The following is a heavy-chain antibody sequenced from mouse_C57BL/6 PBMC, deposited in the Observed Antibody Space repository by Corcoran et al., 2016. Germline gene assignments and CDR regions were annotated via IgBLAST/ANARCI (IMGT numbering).Heavy chain of an antibody. CDR2: ILPGSGSI. V-gene: IGHV1-9*01. Sequence: QVQLQQSGAELMKPGTSGKLSCKATGYTFTGYWIEWVKQRPGHGLEWIGEILPGSGSINYNEKFKGRATFTADTSSNTAYMQLSSLTTEDFAIYYCARNRNWYFEVWGTGTTVTVSS. CDR1: GYTFTGYW. CDR3: ARNRNWYFEV. J-gene: IGHJ1*03.